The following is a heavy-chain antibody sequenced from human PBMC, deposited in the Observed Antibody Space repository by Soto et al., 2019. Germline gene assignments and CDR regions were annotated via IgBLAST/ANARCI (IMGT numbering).Heavy chain of an antibody. V-gene: IGHV3-23*01. D-gene: IGHD1-1*01. CDR2: ISGSGGST. J-gene: IGHJ6*02. Sequence: PGGSLRLSCAASGFTFRGYAMSWVRQAPGKGLEWVSGISGSGGSTYYADSVKGRFTISRDNSKNTLYLQMNSLRVEDTAVYYCAKGSGLEPNYYGMDVWGQGTTVTVSS. CDR3: AKGSGLEPNYYGMDV. CDR1: GFTFRGYA.